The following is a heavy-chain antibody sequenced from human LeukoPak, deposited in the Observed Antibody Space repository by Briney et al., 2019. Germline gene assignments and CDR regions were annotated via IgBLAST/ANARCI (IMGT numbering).Heavy chain of an antibody. CDR2: IIPILGIA. CDR1: GGTFSSYA. Sequence: SVKVSCKASGGTFSSYAISWVRQAPGQGLEWMGRIIPILGIANYAQKFQGRVTITADKSTSAAYMELSSLRSEDTAVYYCARTGYCSGGSCFDYWGQGTLVTVSS. D-gene: IGHD2-15*01. V-gene: IGHV1-69*04. CDR3: ARTGYCSGGSCFDY. J-gene: IGHJ4*02.